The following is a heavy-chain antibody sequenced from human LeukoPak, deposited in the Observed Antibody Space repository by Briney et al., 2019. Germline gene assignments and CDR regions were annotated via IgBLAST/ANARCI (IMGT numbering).Heavy chain of an antibody. CDR3: ARDQSYGTYYFDY. V-gene: IGHV3-21*01. D-gene: IGHD5-18*01. CDR1: GFTLSTYS. J-gene: IGHJ4*02. Sequence: GGSLRLSCAPSGFTLSTYSMNWVRQAPGKGLEWVSSISSSGGYKSYADSVKGRFTISRDNAKNSLYLQMNSLRAEDTALYYCARDQSYGTYYFDYWGQGTLVTVSS. CDR2: ISSSGGYK.